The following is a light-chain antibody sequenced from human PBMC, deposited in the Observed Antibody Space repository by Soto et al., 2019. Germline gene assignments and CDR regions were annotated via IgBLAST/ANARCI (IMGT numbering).Light chain of an antibody. CDR3: QQYGSSPWK. J-gene: IGKJ1*01. Sequence: EIVLTQSPGTLYISPGERATLSCRASQSVSSNYLAWYQQKPGQAPRPLIYGASSRATGIPDRFSGSGAGTDFTLTISRLESEDFAVYYCQQYGSSPWKFGQGTKVAIK. CDR2: GAS. V-gene: IGKV3-20*01. CDR1: QSVSSNY.